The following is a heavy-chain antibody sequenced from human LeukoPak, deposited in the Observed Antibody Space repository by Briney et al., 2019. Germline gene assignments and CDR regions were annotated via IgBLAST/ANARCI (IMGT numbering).Heavy chain of an antibody. J-gene: IGHJ4*02. CDR3: AKDNSYSSGSTFPDY. D-gene: IGHD6-19*01. CDR2: IRYDGSNK. Sequence: GRSLRLSCAASGFTFSSYGMHWVRQAPGKGLEWVAFIRYDGSNKYYADSVKGRFTISRDNSKNTLYLQMNSLRAEDTAVYYCAKDNSYSSGSTFPDYWGQGTLVTVSS. V-gene: IGHV3-30*02. CDR1: GFTFSSYG.